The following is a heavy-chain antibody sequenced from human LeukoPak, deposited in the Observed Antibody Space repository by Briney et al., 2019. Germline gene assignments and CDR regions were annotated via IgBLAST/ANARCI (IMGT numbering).Heavy chain of an antibody. J-gene: IGHJ6*02. D-gene: IGHD3-16*01. CDR2: ISSSSSPI. Sequence: PGGSLRLSCAASGFTFSKYNMNWVRQAPGKGLEWISYISSSSSPIYYADSVKGRFTISRDNAMSTLYLQMNSLRAEDTAVYYCARDFGPYGMDVWGQGTTVTVSS. V-gene: IGHV3-48*04. CDR1: GFTFSKYN. CDR3: ARDFGPYGMDV.